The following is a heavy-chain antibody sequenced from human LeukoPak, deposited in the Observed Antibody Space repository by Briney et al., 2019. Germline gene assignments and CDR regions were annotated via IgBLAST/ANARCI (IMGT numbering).Heavy chain of an antibody. CDR1: GFTFSRHW. CDR3: AEGTTG. V-gene: IGHV3-7*01. J-gene: IGHJ1*01. D-gene: IGHD1-1*01. Sequence: GGSLGLSCATSGFTFSRHWMSWVRQTPGKGLEWVANINQDGSGKYYVDSVKGRFTISRDNAKNSLYLQMNSLRSEDTAIYYCAEGTTGWGQGTLVTVSS. CDR2: INQDGSGK.